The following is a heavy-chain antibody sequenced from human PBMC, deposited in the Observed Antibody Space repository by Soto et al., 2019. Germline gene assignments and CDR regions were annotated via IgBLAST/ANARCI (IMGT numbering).Heavy chain of an antibody. CDR3: ARARASGAGYYVDY. Sequence: EVQLVESGGGLVQPGGSLRLSCAASGFTFSSYSMNWVRQAPGKGLEWVSYISSSSSTIYYADSVKGRFTISRDNAKNTLYLQMNSLRAEDTAVCYCARARASGAGYYVDYWGQGALVSVSS. CDR1: GFTFSSYS. J-gene: IGHJ4*02. CDR2: ISSSSSTI. D-gene: IGHD6-13*01. V-gene: IGHV3-48*01.